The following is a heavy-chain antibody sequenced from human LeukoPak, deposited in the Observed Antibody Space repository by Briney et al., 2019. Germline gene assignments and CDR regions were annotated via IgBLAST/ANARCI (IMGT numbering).Heavy chain of an antibody. CDR1: GYTFTGYY. D-gene: IGHD4-23*01. V-gene: IGHV1-2*02. CDR2: INANSGGT. J-gene: IGHJ4*02. CDR3: ARDQATVATPWWDH. Sequence: ASVKVSCKASGYTFTGYYVHWVRQAPGQGLEWMGWINANSGGTNYAQKFQGRVTMTRDTSISTAYMELSRLRPDDTAVYFCARDQATVATPWWDHWGQGTLVTVSS.